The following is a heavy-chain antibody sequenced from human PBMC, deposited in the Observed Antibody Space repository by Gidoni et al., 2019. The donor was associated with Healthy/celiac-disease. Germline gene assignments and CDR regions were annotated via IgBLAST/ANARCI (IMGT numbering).Heavy chain of an antibody. CDR3: ATTPGIAAAGTGFDP. CDR2: ISGSGGST. J-gene: IGHJ5*02. Sequence: EVQLLESGGGLVQPGGSLRLSCAASGFTFSRYAMSWVRQAPGKGLEWVSAISGSGGSTYYADSVKGRFTISRDNSKNTLYLQMNSLRAEDTAVYYCATTPGIAAAGTGFDPWGQGTLVTVSS. D-gene: IGHD6-13*01. CDR1: GFTFSRYA. V-gene: IGHV3-23*01.